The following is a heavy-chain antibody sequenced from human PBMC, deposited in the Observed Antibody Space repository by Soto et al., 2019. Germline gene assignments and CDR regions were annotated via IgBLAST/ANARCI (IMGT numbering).Heavy chain of an antibody. J-gene: IGHJ6*02. CDR3: ARGLYSAHYYYYGMDV. CDR2: INSDGSST. V-gene: IGHV3-74*01. Sequence: GGSLRLSCAASGFTFSGYWMHWVRQAPGKGLVWVSRINSDGSSTSYADSVKGRLTISRDNAKNTQYLQMNSLRAEDTAVYYCARGLYSAHYYYYGMDVWGQGTTVTVSS. D-gene: IGHD1-26*01. CDR1: GFTFSGYW.